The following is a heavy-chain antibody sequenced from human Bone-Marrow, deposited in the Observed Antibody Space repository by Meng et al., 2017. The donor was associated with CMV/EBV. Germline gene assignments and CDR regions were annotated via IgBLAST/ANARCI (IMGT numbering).Heavy chain of an antibody. J-gene: IGHJ3*02. CDR1: TFTFNSYV. D-gene: IGHD2-2*01. V-gene: IGHV3-23*01. CDR2: ITSGAAT. Sequence: GESLKISCAASTFTFNSYVMSWVRQAPGRGLEWVSTITSGAATYYADSVKGRFTISRDNSKNTLYLQMNSLRAEDTAVYYCARSIVPAAADAFDIWGQGTMVTVSS. CDR3: ARSIVPAAADAFDI.